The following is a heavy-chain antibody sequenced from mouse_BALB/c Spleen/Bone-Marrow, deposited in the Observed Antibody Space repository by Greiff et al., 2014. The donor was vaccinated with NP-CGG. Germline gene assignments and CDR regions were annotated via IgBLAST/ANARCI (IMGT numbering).Heavy chain of an antibody. CDR2: IYPGNSDT. CDR1: GYTLTSYW. V-gene: IGHV1-5*01. CDR3: TKIAAATGYFDV. J-gene: IGHJ1*01. Sequence: VQLQQSGTVLARPGASVKMSCKASGYTLTSYWMHWVKQRPGRGLEWIGAIYPGNSDTSYNQKFKGKAKLTAVTSTSTAYMELSSLTNEDSAVYYCTKIAAATGYFDVWGAGTTVTVSS. D-gene: IGHD1-2*01.